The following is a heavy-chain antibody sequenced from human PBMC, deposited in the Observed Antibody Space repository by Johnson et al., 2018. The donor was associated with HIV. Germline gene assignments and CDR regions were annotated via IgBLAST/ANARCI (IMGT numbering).Heavy chain of an antibody. V-gene: IGHV3-30*04. Sequence: QVQLVESGGGVFQPGRSLRLSCAASGFTFSSYAMHWVRQAPGKGLECVSVISNDGSNKYYADSVKGRFTISRDNSKNRLYLQMNSLRAEDTAIYYCARDFSYYYDIGHAFDIWGQGTMVTVSS. CDR3: ARDFSYYYDIGHAFDI. CDR1: GFTFSSYA. J-gene: IGHJ3*02. D-gene: IGHD3-22*01. CDR2: ISNDGSNK.